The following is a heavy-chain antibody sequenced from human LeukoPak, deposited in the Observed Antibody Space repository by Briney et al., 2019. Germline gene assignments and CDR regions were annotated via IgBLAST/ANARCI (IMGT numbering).Heavy chain of an antibody. J-gene: IGHJ4*02. V-gene: IGHV3-30*02. CDR1: EFTVSSYG. Sequence: GESLRLSCAASEFTVSSYGMHWVRQAPGKGLEWVAFIRYDGSNKYYADSVKGRFTISRDNSKNTLYLQMNSLRAEDTAVYYCAKDGPPYYYDSSGYSYYFDYWGQGTLVTVSS. CDR3: AKDGPPYYYDSSGYSYYFDY. CDR2: IRYDGSNK. D-gene: IGHD3-22*01.